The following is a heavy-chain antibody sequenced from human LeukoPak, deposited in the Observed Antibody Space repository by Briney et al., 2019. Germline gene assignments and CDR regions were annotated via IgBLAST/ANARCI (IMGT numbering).Heavy chain of an antibody. Sequence: GASVKVSCKASGYTFTSYGISWVRQAPGQGLEWMGWISAYNGNTNYAQKLQGRVTMTTDTSTSTAYMELRSLRSDDTAVYYCARVGLDIWEWELLGEYYYYGMDVWGQGTTVTVSS. CDR3: ARVGLDIWEWELLGEYYYYGMDV. J-gene: IGHJ6*02. V-gene: IGHV1-18*01. CDR2: ISAYNGNT. D-gene: IGHD1-26*01. CDR1: GYTFTSYG.